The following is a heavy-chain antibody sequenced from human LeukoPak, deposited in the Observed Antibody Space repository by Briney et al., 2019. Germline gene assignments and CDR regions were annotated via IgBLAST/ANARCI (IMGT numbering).Heavy chain of an antibody. CDR2: IYYSGST. D-gene: IGHD5-24*01. CDR3: ARSRDGYNYEYYFDY. CDR1: GGSISSGGYY. V-gene: IGHV4-31*03. J-gene: IGHJ4*02. Sequence: SETLSLTCTVSGGSISSGGYYWSWIRQHPGKGLEWIGYIYYSGSTYYNPSLKSRVTISVDTSKNQFSLKLSSVTAADTAVYYCARSRDGYNYEYYFDYWGQRTLITVSS.